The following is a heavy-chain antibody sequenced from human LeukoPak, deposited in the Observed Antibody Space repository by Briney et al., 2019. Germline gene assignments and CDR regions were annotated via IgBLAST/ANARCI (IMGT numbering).Heavy chain of an antibody. CDR2: ISGSGGST. V-gene: IGHV3-23*01. D-gene: IGHD6-19*01. Sequence: GGSLRLSCAASGFTYTTYAMSWVRQAPGKGLEWISSISGSGGSTYYADSVKGRFTISRDNPKNTLYLQMNSLRAEDTAVYYCAKGSGWYYYFDYWGQGTLVTVSS. CDR3: AKGSGWYYYFDY. CDR1: GFTYTTYA. J-gene: IGHJ4*02.